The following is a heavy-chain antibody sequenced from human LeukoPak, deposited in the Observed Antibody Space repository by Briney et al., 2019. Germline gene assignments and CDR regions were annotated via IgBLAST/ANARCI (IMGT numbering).Heavy chain of an antibody. D-gene: IGHD3-3*01. CDR1: GYPFTSYG. V-gene: IGHV1-18*01. CDR3: ARDRAGDDFWSGYYTRLQDGMDV. Sequence: ASVKVSCKASGYPFTSYGISWVRQAPGQGLEWMGWISVYNGNTNHAQKLQGRVTMTTDTSTSTAYMELRSLRSDDTAVYYCARDRAGDDFWSGYYTRLQDGMDVWGRGTTVTVSS. CDR2: ISVYNGNT. J-gene: IGHJ6*02.